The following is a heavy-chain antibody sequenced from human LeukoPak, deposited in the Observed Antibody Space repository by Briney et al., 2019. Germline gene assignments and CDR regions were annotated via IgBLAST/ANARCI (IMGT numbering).Heavy chain of an antibody. CDR2: IYYNGAT. J-gene: IGHJ4*02. CDR1: CGSISGYY. Sequence: SETLTLTCTVSCGSISGYYWSWIRQPPGKGLEWIANIYYNGATNYNPSLKSRVTISVDTSKNQFSLKLTSVTAADTAVYYCASRRCSRTNCYSGLDYWGQGTLVTVSS. V-gene: IGHV4-59*08. D-gene: IGHD2-2*01. CDR3: ASRRCSRTNCYSGLDY.